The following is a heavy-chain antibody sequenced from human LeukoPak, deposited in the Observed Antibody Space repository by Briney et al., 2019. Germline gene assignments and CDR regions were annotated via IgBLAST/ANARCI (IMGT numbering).Heavy chain of an antibody. CDR1: GYSFTSYW. CDR2: IYPGDSDT. D-gene: IGHD5-12*01. V-gene: IGHV5-51*01. Sequence: GESLKISCKGSGYSFTSYWIAWVRQMPGKGLEWMGIIYPGDSDTRYSPSFQGQVTISADKSVSTAYLQWSSLKTSDSAKYYCARDYSGYDIWGQGTLVTVSS. J-gene: IGHJ4*02. CDR3: ARDYSGYDI.